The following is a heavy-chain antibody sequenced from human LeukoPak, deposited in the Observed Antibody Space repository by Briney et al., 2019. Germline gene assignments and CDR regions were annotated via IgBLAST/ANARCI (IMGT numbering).Heavy chain of an antibody. CDR3: ARLNSRAFDFDY. V-gene: IGHV4-38-2*02. Sequence: PSETLSLTCTVSGYSINTGDYWGWIRQTPGKGLEWIGNTYHSGSTYYNPSLKSRVTILVDTSENQFSLKLISVTAADTAVYYCARLNSRAFDFDYWGRGTLVTVSS. CDR1: GYSINTGDY. J-gene: IGHJ4*02. D-gene: IGHD6-13*01. CDR2: TYHSGST.